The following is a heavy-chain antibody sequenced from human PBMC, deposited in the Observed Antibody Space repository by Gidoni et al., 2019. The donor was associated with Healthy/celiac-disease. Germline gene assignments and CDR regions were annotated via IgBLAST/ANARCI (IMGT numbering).Heavy chain of an antibody. CDR1: GFTFSSCA. V-gene: IGHV3-23*01. CDR2: ISGSGGST. CDR3: AKGEIVATFLDY. D-gene: IGHD5-12*01. J-gene: IGHJ4*02. Sequence: EVQLLESGGGLVQPGGSLRLSCAASGFTFSSCAMSWVRQAPGKGLEWVSAISGSGGSTYYADSVKGRFTISRDNSKNTLYLQMNSLRAEDTAVYYCAKGEIVATFLDYWGLGTLVTVSS.